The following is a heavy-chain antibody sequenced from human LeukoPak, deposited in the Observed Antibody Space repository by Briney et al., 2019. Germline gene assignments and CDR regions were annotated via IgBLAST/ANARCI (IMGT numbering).Heavy chain of an antibody. V-gene: IGHV1-2*02. D-gene: IGHD5/OR15-5a*01. J-gene: IGHJ6*02. CDR2: INANSGGT. CDR1: GYTFTGYY. Sequence: ASVKVSCKASGYTFTGYYIHWMRQAPGQGPEWMGWINANSGGTKYAQKLQGRVTVTRDTSISTAYMELSSLRSDDPAVYYCASEGVDIVSRKDYYAMDVWGQGTTVTVSS. CDR3: ASEGVDIVSRKDYYAMDV.